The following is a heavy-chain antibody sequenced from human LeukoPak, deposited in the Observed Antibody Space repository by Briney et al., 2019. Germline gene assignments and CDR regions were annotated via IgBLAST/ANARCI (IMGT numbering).Heavy chain of an antibody. D-gene: IGHD3-22*01. Sequence: GGSLRLFCAASGFTFSSYAMSWVRQAPGRGLEWVSAISGSGGSTYYADSVKGRFTISRDNSKNTLYLQMNSLRAEDTAVYYCAKSTTKAHYYDSSGYPYWGQGTLVTVSS. CDR3: AKSTTKAHYYDSSGYPY. CDR1: GFTFSSYA. CDR2: ISGSGGST. V-gene: IGHV3-23*01. J-gene: IGHJ4*02.